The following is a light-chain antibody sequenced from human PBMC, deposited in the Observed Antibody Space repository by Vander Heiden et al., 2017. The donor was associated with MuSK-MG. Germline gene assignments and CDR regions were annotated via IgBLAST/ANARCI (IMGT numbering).Light chain of an antibody. V-gene: IGKV1-39*01. CDR3: QQSDSTPRT. J-gene: IGKJ1*01. CDR1: RDISTY. Sequence: DIQMTQSPSSLSASVGDRVTITCRASRDISTYVSWYQQKPGKAPKLLIYAAFTLQSGVPSRFSGSGSGTRFTLTISRLQPEDFATYYCQQSDSTPRTFGQGTKVEIK. CDR2: AAF.